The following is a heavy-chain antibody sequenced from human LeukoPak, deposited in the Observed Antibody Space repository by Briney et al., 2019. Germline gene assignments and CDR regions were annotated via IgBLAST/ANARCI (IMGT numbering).Heavy chain of an antibody. Sequence: GGSLRLSCAASGFTFDDYAIHWVRQAPGKGLEWVSGINWNSGSKHYADSVKGRFTISRDNAKNSLYLQMNSLRAEDTAVYYCARDRGPLGSLFDYWGQGTLVTVSS. V-gene: IGHV3-9*01. D-gene: IGHD1-26*01. CDR1: GFTFDDYA. CDR2: INWNSGSK. J-gene: IGHJ4*02. CDR3: ARDRGPLGSLFDY.